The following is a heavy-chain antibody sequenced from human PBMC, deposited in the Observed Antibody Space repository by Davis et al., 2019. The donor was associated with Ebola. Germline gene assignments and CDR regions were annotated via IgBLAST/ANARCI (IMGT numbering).Heavy chain of an antibody. CDR3: ASGHYYDSSGYFG. J-gene: IGHJ4*02. CDR1: GGSITNYY. Sequence: PSETLSLTCSVSGGSITNYYWSWIRQPPGKGLEWIGYVHYSGSTKYNPSLKSRVTISLDTSKNQFSLKLSSVTAADTAVYYCASGHYYDSSGYFGWGQGTLVTVSS. CDR2: VHYSGST. V-gene: IGHV4-59*12. D-gene: IGHD3-22*01.